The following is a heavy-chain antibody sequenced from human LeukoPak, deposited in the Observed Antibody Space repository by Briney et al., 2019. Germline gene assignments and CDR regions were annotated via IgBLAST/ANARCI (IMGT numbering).Heavy chain of an antibody. CDR2: IRYDGSNK. D-gene: IGHD3-10*01. Sequence: PGGSLRLSCAASGFTFSSYWMSWVRQAPGKGLEWVAFIRYDGSNKYYADSVKGRFTISRDNSKNTLYLQMNSLRAEDTAVYYCAKQSYGSGSYSSFDYWGQGTLVTVSS. CDR1: GFTFSSYW. J-gene: IGHJ4*02. V-gene: IGHV3-30*02. CDR3: AKQSYGSGSYSSFDY.